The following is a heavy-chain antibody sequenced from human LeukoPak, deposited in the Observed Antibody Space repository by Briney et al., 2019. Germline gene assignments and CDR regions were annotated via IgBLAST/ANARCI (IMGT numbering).Heavy chain of an antibody. CDR3: ARPVLGFSSSVDYYYYGMDV. CDR1: GYTFTSYG. Sequence: GASVKVSCKASGYTFTSYGISWVRQAPGQGLEWMGWISAYNGNTNYAQKLQGRVTMTTDTSTSTAYMELRSLRSDDTAVYYCARPVLGFSSSVDYYYYGMDVWGQGTTVTVSS. D-gene: IGHD6-13*01. V-gene: IGHV1-18*01. J-gene: IGHJ6*02. CDR2: ISAYNGNT.